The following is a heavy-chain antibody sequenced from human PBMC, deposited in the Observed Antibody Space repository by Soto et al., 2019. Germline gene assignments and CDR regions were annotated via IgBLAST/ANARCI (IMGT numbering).Heavy chain of an antibody. CDR1: GFTFSSSG. J-gene: IGHJ4*02. CDR2: IWYNGNTK. Sequence: GGSLRLSCVASGFTFSSSGMHWVRQAPGKGLEWVAIIWYNGNTKDYADSVKGRFTISRDNSKNTLYLEMNSLRAEDTAVYYCARGRDFGVPAAYFDFWGRGTLVTVSS. D-gene: IGHD2-2*01. V-gene: IGHV3-33*01. CDR3: ARGRDFGVPAAYFDF.